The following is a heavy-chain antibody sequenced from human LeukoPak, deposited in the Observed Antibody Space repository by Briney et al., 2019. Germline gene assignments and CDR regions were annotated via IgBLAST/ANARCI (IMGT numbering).Heavy chain of an antibody. CDR2: IIPIFGTA. Sequence: GASVTVSCKASGGTFSRYALSWVRQAPGQGLEWMGGIIPIFGTANYAQKFQDRVTITTDESTSTSYMGLSSLRSEDTAVYYCARRHCISTSCPFDYWGQGTLVTVSS. V-gene: IGHV1-69*05. CDR1: GGTFSRYA. CDR3: ARRHCISTSCPFDY. D-gene: IGHD2-2*01. J-gene: IGHJ4*02.